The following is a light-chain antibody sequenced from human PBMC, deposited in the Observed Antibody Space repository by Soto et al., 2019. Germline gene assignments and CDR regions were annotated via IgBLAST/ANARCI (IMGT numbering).Light chain of an antibody. CDR1: QSISSW. CDR3: QQYNSYSPRT. J-gene: IGKJ1*01. V-gene: IGKV1-5*01. CDR2: DAS. Sequence: DIQMTQSPSTLSASVGDRVTITCRASQSISSWLAWYQQKPGKAPKLLIYDASSLESGVPSRFSGSGSGTEFTLTISSLQPDDFATYYCQQYNSYSPRTFGQGTKVELK.